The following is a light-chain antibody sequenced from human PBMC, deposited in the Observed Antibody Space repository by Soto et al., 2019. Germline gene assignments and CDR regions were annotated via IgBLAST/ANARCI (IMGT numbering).Light chain of an antibody. V-gene: IGKV1-5*01. CDR1: QSISRW. CDR3: NQYKSYWT. Sequence: DIHANQAPCTHSASLVDIDPNTYRASQSISRWLGWYQQKPGKAPNLLIYDASSLESGVPSRFSGSGSGTEFTLTITSLQPDDFATYYCNQYKSYWTFGQGTKVDIK. CDR2: DAS. J-gene: IGKJ1*01.